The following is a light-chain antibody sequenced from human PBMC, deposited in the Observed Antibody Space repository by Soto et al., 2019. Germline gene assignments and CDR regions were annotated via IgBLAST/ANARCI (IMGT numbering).Light chain of an antibody. V-gene: IGKV1-5*01. J-gene: IGKJ4*01. CDR1: QSIVSG. CDR2: GVS. CDR3: QQYSSYSLT. Sequence: DIQMTQSPSTLSVSVGDRVTITCRASQSIVSGLAWYQQKAGKAPKLLIYGVSSLESGVPSRFSGSGSGTEFTLTISSLQPDDFATYYCQQYSSYSLTFCGGTKVDIK.